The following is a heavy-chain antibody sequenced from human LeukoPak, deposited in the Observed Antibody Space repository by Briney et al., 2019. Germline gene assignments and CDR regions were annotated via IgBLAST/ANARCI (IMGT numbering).Heavy chain of an antibody. J-gene: IGHJ4*02. CDR3: ATGRSIRYFDY. CDR2: VHYSGST. CDR1: GVSIFSSY. V-gene: IGHV4-59*12. D-gene: IGHD3-9*01. Sequence: SETLSLTCTVSGVSIFSSYWNWVRQPPGKGLGWIGYVHYSGSTNYNPSLKSRVTISVGTSNSQFSLKLSSATAADTAVYYCATGRSIRYFDYWGQGTLLTVSS.